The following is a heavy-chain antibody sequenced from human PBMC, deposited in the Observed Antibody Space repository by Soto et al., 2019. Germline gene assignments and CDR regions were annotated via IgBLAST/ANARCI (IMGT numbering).Heavy chain of an antibody. CDR1: GYTFTGYY. J-gene: IGHJ3*02. Sequence: ASVKVSCKASGYTFTGYYMHWVRQAPGQGLEWMGWINPNSGGTNYAQKFQGWVTMTRDTSISTAYMELSRLRSDDTAVYYCAITMWAKEMDAFDIWGQGTMVTVSS. CDR2: INPNSGGT. V-gene: IGHV1-2*04. CDR3: AITMWAKEMDAFDI. D-gene: IGHD3-3*01.